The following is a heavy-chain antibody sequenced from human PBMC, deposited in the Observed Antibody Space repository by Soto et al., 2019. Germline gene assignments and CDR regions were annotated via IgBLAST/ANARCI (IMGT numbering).Heavy chain of an antibody. V-gene: IGHV1-69*13. J-gene: IGHJ5*02. Sequence: SXKVSCRAAGGTXTSYAISWVRQAPGQGLEWIGGTIPIFGTANYAQKFQGRVTITADESTSTAYIELSSLRSEDTAVYYCAREGTPDYSSSWYFGSTRLNWFDPWGQGTLVPVS. CDR3: AREGTPDYSSSWYFGSTRLNWFDP. CDR1: GGTXTSYA. CDR2: TIPIFGTA. D-gene: IGHD6-13*01.